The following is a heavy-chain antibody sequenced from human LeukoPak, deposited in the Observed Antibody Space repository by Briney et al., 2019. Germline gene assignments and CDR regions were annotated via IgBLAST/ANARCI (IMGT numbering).Heavy chain of an antibody. Sequence: GESLKISCKGPGCSFTSYWIGWVRQMPRKGLEGMGIIYPGDSDTRYSPSFQGQVTISADKSISTAYLQWSSLKASDTAMYYCARHRPSGLYFDYWGQGTLVTVSS. D-gene: IGHD3-10*01. V-gene: IGHV5-51*01. CDR1: GCSFTSYW. CDR3: ARHRPSGLYFDY. J-gene: IGHJ4*02. CDR2: IYPGDSDT.